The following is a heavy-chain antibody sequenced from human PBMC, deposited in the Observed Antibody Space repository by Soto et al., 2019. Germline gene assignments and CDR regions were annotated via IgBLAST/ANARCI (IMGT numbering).Heavy chain of an antibody. Sequence: ASVKVSCKASGYTFTSYAMNWVRQAPGQGLEWMGWINTNTGNPTYAQGFTGRFVFSLDTSVSTAYLQICSLKAEDTAVYYCARKGGMWANCTNGVCPYYSDYWGQGTLVTVSS. CDR1: GYTFTSYA. J-gene: IGHJ4*02. CDR2: INTNTGNP. CDR3: ARKGGMWANCTNGVCPYYSDY. V-gene: IGHV7-4-1*01. D-gene: IGHD2-8*01.